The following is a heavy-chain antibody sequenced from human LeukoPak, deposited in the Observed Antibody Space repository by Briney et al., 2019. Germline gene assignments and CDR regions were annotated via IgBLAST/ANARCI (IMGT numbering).Heavy chain of an antibody. Sequence: PSETLSLTCAVYGGSFSGYYWSWIRQPPGKGLEWIGEINHSGSTSYNPSLKSRVTISVDTSKNQFSLKLSSVTAADTAAYYCARGGEYYDFWSGYYIPRFDYWGQGTLVTVSS. CDR3: ARGGEYYDFWSGYYIPRFDY. J-gene: IGHJ4*02. CDR1: GGSFSGYY. CDR2: INHSGST. V-gene: IGHV4-34*01. D-gene: IGHD3-3*01.